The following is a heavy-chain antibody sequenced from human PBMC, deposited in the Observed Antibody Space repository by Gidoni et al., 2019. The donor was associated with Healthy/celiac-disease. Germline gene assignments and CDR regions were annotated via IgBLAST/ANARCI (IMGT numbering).Heavy chain of an antibody. CDR3: ARDPFYYYDSSESGMDV. Sequence: QVQLVESGGGVVQPGRSLRLSCAASGFTFSSYGMHWVRQAPGKGLEWVAVIWYDGSNKYYADSVKGRFTISRDNSKNTLYLQMNSLRAEDTAVYYCARDPFYYYDSSESGMDVWGQGTTVTVSS. J-gene: IGHJ6*02. D-gene: IGHD3-22*01. CDR2: IWYDGSNK. V-gene: IGHV3-33*01. CDR1: GFTFSSYG.